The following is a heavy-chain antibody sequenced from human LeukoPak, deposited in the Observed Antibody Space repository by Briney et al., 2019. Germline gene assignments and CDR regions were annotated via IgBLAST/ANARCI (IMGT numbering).Heavy chain of an antibody. D-gene: IGHD3-22*01. CDR2: IYYTGST. CDR3: ASSYFYDGNRYFDS. J-gene: IGHJ5*01. V-gene: IGHV4-59*12. CDR1: GGSITSYY. Sequence: SETLSLTCTVSGGSITSYYWNWIRQSPGKGLEWIGYIYYTGSTNSNPSLKSRVTISVDTSKNQFFLRLSSVTAADTAMYYCASSYFYDGNRYFDSWGRGTLVTVSS.